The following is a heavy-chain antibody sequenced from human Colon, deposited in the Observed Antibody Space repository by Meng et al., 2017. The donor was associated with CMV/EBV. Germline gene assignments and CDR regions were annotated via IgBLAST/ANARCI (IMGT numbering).Heavy chain of an antibody. Sequence: GGSLKISCEASGFRFSYYGMHWVRQVPGKGLEWLAVMWSDGSNTLYADSVKGRFIISRDNSKKTLDLQMNSLRVEDTAVYYCARDREPHGYVTTFESWGRGTPVTVSS. D-gene: IGHD3-3*01. V-gene: IGHV3-33*01. CDR1: GFRFSYYG. CDR2: MWSDGSNT. CDR3: ARDREPHGYVTTFES. J-gene: IGHJ4*02.